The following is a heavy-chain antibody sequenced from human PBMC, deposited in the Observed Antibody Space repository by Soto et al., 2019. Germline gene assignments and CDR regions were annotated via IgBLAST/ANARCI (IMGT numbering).Heavy chain of an antibody. CDR1: GFTFSHYG. Sequence: QVQLVESGGGVVQPGTSLRLSCVVSGFTFSHYGMHWVRQAPGKGLEWVAVTSYDGSNKYYADSVKGRFTISRDDSKNTLYLQMSSLRAEDAAVYYCVKPVRHFDWFVSGFEHWGQGTLVTVSS. V-gene: IGHV3-30*18. D-gene: IGHD3-9*01. J-gene: IGHJ5*02. CDR2: TSYDGSNK. CDR3: VKPVRHFDWFVSGFEH.